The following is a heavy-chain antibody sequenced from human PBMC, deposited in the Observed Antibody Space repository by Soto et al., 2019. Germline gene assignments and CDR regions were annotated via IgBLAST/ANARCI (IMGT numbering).Heavy chain of an antibody. Sequence: GGSLRLSCAASGFTFSDYYMSWIRQAPGKGLEWVSYISSSSSYTNYADSVKGRFTISRDNAKNSLYLQMNSLRAEDTAVYYCARTRRTGDAYYYDSSGYYSVDYFDYWGQGTLVTVSS. D-gene: IGHD3-22*01. V-gene: IGHV3-11*06. CDR3: ARTRRTGDAYYYDSSGYYSVDYFDY. CDR1: GFTFSDYY. CDR2: ISSSSSYT. J-gene: IGHJ4*02.